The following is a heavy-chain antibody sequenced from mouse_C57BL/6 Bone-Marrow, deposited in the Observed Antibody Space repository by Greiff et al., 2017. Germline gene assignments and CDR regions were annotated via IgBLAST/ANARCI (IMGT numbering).Heavy chain of an antibody. J-gene: IGHJ4*01. V-gene: IGHV1-52*01. CDR1: GYTFTSYW. D-gene: IGHD1-1*01. CDR3: ARYNGSSYHAMDY. Sequence: QVQLQQPGAELVRPGSSVKLSCKASGYTFTSYWMHWVKQRPIQGLEWIGNIDPSDSETHSNQKFKDKATLTVDKSSSTAYMQLSSLTSEDSAVYYGARYNGSSYHAMDYWGQGTSVTVSS. CDR2: IDPSDSET.